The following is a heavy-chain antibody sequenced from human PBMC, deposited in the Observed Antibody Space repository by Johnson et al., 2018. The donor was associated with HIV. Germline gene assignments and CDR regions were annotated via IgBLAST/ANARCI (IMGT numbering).Heavy chain of an antibody. Sequence: QVQLVESGGGVVQPGRSLRLSCAASGFTVSSNSMTWVRQAPGKGLEWVALISNDGNNKYHADSVKGRFTISRDNSKNTLFLQMNSLTADDTAIYYCVRSPNWALGDIWGQGTMATVSS. J-gene: IGHJ3*02. CDR2: ISNDGNNK. V-gene: IGHV3-30*04. CDR3: VRSPNWALGDI. CDR1: GFTVSSNS. D-gene: IGHD7-27*01.